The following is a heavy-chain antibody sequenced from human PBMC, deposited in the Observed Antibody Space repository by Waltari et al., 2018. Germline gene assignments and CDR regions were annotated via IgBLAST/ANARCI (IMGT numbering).Heavy chain of an antibody. CDR3: ARETGTGYYPNYFDY. J-gene: IGHJ4*02. V-gene: IGHV4-4*07. CDR2: ISTSGSA. Sequence: VQLQASGPGLVKPSETLSLTCTVPGGSVTRYFWSWVRQPAGKGLEWVGRISTSGSANYSPSLESRVTMSVDRSENQVSLNLHSVTAADTAIYYCARETGTGYYPNYFDYWGQGTPVTVSS. D-gene: IGHD1-26*01. CDR1: GGSVTRYF.